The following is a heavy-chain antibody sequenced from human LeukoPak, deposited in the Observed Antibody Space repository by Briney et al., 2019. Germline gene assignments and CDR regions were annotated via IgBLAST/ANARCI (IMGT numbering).Heavy chain of an antibody. V-gene: IGHV4-34*01. CDR1: GFTFDDYG. CDR2: IHYSGST. J-gene: IGHJ6*03. CDR3: ARGYCSGGSCYSYYYYNYMDV. D-gene: IGHD2-15*01. Sequence: KPGGSLRLSCAASGFTFDDYGMSWIRQPPGKGLEWIGSIHYSGSTNYNPSLKSRVTISVDTSKNQFSLKLSSVTAADTAVYYCARGYCSGGSCYSYYYYNYMDVWGKGTTVTVSS.